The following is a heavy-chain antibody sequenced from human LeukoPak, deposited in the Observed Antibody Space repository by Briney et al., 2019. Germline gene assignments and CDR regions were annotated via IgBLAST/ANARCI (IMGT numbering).Heavy chain of an antibody. CDR3: ATSLPYGYYDSGGSNWFDP. Sequence: SVKVSCKASGYTFTSYYMHWVRQAPGQGLEWMGGIIPIFGPADYAQKFQGRVTITADESTSTAYLELSSLRSEDTAVYYCATSLPYGYYDSGGSNWFDPWGQGTLVTVSS. D-gene: IGHD3-22*01. V-gene: IGHV1-69*13. J-gene: IGHJ5*02. CDR1: GYTFTSYY. CDR2: IIPIFGPA.